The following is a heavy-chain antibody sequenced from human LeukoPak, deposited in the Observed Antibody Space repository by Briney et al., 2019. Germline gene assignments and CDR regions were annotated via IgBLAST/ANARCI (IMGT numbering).Heavy chain of an antibody. Sequence: PSETLSLTCAVSGGSISSGGYSWSWIRQPPGKGLEWIGYIYHSGSTYYNPSLKSRVTISVDRSKNQFSLKLSSVTAADTAVYYCARFSRQGADYWGQGTLVTVSS. CDR2: IYHSGST. V-gene: IGHV4-30-2*01. CDR3: ARFSRQGADY. CDR1: GGSISSGGYS. J-gene: IGHJ4*02.